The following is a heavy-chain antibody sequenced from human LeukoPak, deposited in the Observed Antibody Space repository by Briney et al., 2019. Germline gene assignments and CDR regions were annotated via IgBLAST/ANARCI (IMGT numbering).Heavy chain of an antibody. J-gene: IGHJ6*03. D-gene: IGHD4-17*01. V-gene: IGHV4-34*01. CDR3: ARARDYVAYYYYYMDV. CDR2: INHSGST. Sequence: PSEILSLTCAVYGGSFSGYYWSWIRQPPGKGLEWIGEINHSGSTNYNPSLKSRVTISVDTSKNQFSLKLSSVTAADTAVYYCARARDYVAYYYYYMDVWGKGTTVTVSS. CDR1: GGSFSGYY.